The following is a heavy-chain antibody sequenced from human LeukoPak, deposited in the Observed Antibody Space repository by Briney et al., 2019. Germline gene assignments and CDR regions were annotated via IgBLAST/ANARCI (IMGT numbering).Heavy chain of an antibody. CDR3: ARESAYCSSTSCPEALDI. Sequence: GGSLRLSCAASGFTFSSYEMNWVRQAPGKGLEWVSYISSSGSTIYYAESVKGRFTISRDNAKNSLYLQMNSLRAEDTAVYYCARESAYCSSTSCPEALDIWGQGTMVTVSS. J-gene: IGHJ3*02. CDR1: GFTFSSYE. D-gene: IGHD2-2*01. CDR2: ISSSGSTI. V-gene: IGHV3-48*03.